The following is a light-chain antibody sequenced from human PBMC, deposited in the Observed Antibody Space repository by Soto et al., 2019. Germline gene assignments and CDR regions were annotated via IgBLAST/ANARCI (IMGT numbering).Light chain of an antibody. CDR2: GAS. CDR3: QQYGSSPFT. J-gene: IGKJ3*01. Sequence: EIVLTQSPGTLSLSPGERSTLSFSSSQTVSSSYLAWYQQKPGQAPRLLIYGASTRATGIPARFSGSGSGTEFTFTIRRLEPEDFAVYYCQQYGSSPFTFGPGTKVDIK. V-gene: IGKV3-20*01. CDR1: QTVSSSY.